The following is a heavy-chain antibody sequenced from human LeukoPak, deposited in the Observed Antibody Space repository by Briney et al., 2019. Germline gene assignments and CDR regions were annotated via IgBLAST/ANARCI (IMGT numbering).Heavy chain of an antibody. CDR1: GYTFTGYY. J-gene: IGHJ4*02. CDR3: ARGGYVWASYRYLNGYFNDY. Sequence: ASVKVSCKASGYTFTGYYMHWVRQAPGQGLEWMGWINPNSGGTNYAQKFQGRVTMTRDTSISTAYMELSRLRSDDTAVYYCARGGYVWASYRYLNGYFNDYWGQGTLVTVSS. CDR2: INPNSGGT. V-gene: IGHV1-2*02. D-gene: IGHD3-16*02.